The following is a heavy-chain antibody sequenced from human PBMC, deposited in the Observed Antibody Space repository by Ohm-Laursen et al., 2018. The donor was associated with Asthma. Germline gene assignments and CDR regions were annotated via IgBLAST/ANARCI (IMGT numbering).Heavy chain of an antibody. V-gene: IGHV4-61*01. D-gene: IGHD2-2*01. CDR1: GGSVSSGSYY. J-gene: IGHJ4*02. CDR2: IYYSGST. Sequence: GTLSLTCTVSGGSVSSGSYYWSWIRQPPGKGLEWIGYIYYSGSTNYNPSLKSRVTISVDTSKNQFSLKLSSVTAADTAVYYCASEYCSSTSCFFDYWGQGTLVTVSS. CDR3: ASEYCSSTSCFFDY.